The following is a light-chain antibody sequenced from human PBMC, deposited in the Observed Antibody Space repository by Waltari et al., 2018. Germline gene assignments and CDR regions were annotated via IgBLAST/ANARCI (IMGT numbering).Light chain of an antibody. CDR3: ASRDSSGYRLL. J-gene: IGLJ1*01. CDR2: SKN. CDR1: SLRKYY. V-gene: IGLV3-19*01. Sequence: SSELTQDPAVSVALGQTVRITCQGDSLRKYYASWYQQKPGQAPVVVIYSKNNWPSGIPDRFSGSTSGSTASLTITGARADDEADYYCASRDSSGYRLLFGTGTKVSVL.